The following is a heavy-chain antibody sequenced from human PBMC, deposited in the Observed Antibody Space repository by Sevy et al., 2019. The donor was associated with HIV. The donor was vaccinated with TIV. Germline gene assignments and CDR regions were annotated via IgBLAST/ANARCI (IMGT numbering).Heavy chain of an antibody. CDR3: ARESYDFWTGPVDYVYGLDV. Sequence: ASVKVSCKASGYTFTDTGYYVHWVRQAPGQGLEWMGWINPKSGATNYAQKFQGRVTMTRDTSVSTANMELSWLRSDDTAVYYCARESYDFWTGPVDYVYGLDVWGQGTTVTVSS. CDR1: GYTFTDTGYY. V-gene: IGHV1-2*02. D-gene: IGHD3-3*01. CDR2: INPKSGAT. J-gene: IGHJ6*02.